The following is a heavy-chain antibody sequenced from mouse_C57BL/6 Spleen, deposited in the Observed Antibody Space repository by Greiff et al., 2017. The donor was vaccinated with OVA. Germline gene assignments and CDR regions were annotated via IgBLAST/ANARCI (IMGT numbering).Heavy chain of an antibody. V-gene: IGHV5-12*01. CDR1: GFTFSDYY. CDR2: ISNGGGST. CDR3: AREGYDGYF. D-gene: IGHD2-3*01. Sequence: VQLKESGGGLVQPGGSLKLSCAASGFTFSDYYMYWVRQTPEKRLEWVAYISNGGGSTYYPDTVKGRFTISRDNAKNTLYLQMSRLKSEDTAMYYCAREGYDGYFWGQGTLVTVSA. J-gene: IGHJ3*01.